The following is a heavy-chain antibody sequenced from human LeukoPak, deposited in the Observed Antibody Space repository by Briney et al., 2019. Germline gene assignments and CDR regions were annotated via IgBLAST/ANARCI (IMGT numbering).Heavy chain of an antibody. D-gene: IGHD6-19*01. CDR3: ARSRSASTSGWYDYFDY. V-gene: IGHV3-30*04. CDR2: ISYDGSKK. CDR1: GFTFSSSA. Sequence: PGGSLRLSCAASGFTFSSSAMQWVRQAPGKGLEWVAVISYDGSKKYYADSVKGRFTISRDDSKNTLYLQVNSLRGEDTAVYHCARSRSASTSGWYDYFDYWGRGTLVTVSS. J-gene: IGHJ4*02.